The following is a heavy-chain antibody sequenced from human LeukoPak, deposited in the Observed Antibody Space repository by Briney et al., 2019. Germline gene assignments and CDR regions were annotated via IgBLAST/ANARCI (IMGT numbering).Heavy chain of an antibody. Sequence: SVKVSCKASGFTFTSSAMQWVRQARGQRLEWIGWIVVGSGNTNYAQKFQERVTFTRDMSTSTAYMELSSLRSEDTAVYCCAADYDYVWGSYRSPYWGQGTLVTVSS. CDR2: IVVGSGNT. D-gene: IGHD3-16*02. CDR1: GFTFTSSA. J-gene: IGHJ4*02. CDR3: AADYDYVWGSYRSPY. V-gene: IGHV1-58*02.